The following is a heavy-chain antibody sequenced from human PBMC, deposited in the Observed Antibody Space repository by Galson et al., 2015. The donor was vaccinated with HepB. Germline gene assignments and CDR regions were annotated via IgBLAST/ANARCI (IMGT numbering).Heavy chain of an antibody. CDR2: IKQDGSEK. D-gene: IGHD6-19*01. CDR1: GFTFSSYW. V-gene: IGHV3-7*03. Sequence: SLRLSCAASGFTFSSYWMSWVRQAPGKGLEWVANIKQDGSEKYYVDSVKGRFTISRDNAKSSLYLQMNSLRAEDTSVYYCARDRQQWLVVGFDIWGQGTMVTVSS. CDR3: ARDRQQWLVVGFDI. J-gene: IGHJ3*02.